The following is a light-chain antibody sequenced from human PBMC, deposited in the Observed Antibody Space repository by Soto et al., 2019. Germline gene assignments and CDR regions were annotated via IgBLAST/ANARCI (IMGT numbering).Light chain of an antibody. CDR3: QQYNTNPWT. Sequence: DIQMTQSPSTLSASVGDRVTITCRASQSIRTWLAWYQQKPGKAPKLLIYDASSLKSGVPSRFSGGGSGTEFTLTISSLQPDEFTTYYCQQYNTNPWTFGQGTKVDIK. CDR2: DAS. V-gene: IGKV1-5*01. J-gene: IGKJ1*01. CDR1: QSIRTW.